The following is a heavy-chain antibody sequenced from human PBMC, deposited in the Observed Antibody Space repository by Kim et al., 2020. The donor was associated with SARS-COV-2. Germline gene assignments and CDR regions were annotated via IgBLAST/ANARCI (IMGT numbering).Heavy chain of an antibody. CDR3: ARGAGPFDY. D-gene: IGHD6-19*01. Sequence: SETLSLTCAVYGGSFSGYYWSWIRQPPGKGLEWIGEINHSGSTNYNPSLKSRVTISVETSKNQFSLKLSSVTAADTAVYYCARGAGPFDYWGQGPLVTVSS. CDR2: INHSGST. V-gene: IGHV4-34*01. CDR1: GGSFSGYY. J-gene: IGHJ4*02.